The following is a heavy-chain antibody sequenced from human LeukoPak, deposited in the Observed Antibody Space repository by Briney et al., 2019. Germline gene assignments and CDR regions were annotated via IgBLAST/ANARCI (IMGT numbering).Heavy chain of an antibody. CDR1: GGSISSYY. Sequence: PSETLSLTCTVSGGSISSYYWSWIRQPPGKGPEWIGYIYYSGSTNYNPSLKSRVTISVDTSKNQFSLKLSSVTAADTAVYYCAREGTGYSSSWYPSWGQGTLVTVSS. CDR2: IYYSGST. V-gene: IGHV4-59*12. J-gene: IGHJ4*02. D-gene: IGHD6-13*01. CDR3: AREGTGYSSSWYPS.